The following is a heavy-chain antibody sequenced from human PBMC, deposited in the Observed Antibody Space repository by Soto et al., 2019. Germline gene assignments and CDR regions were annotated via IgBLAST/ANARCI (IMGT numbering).Heavy chain of an antibody. CDR1: GGTFSTYS. D-gene: IGHD6-19*01. Sequence: QVQLVQSGAEVKKPGSSVKVSCKASGGTFSTYSISWVRQAPGQGLEWMGGSLTIFGTAHYAQNFQGRVTITADESTSTAYLELSRLRSDDTDVYYCSRCGRYPKSSNYSGMDVWGQGTTVTVSS. CDR2: SLTIFGTA. J-gene: IGHJ6*02. CDR3: SRCGRYPKSSNYSGMDV. V-gene: IGHV1-69*01.